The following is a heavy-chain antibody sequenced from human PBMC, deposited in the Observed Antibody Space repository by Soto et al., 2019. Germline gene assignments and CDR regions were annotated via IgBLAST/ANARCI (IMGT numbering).Heavy chain of an antibody. CDR1: GFTFSSYA. Sequence: EVQLLESGGGLVQPGGSLRLSCAASGFTFSSYAMSWVRQAPGKGLEWVSAISGSGGSTYYADSVKGRFTISRDNSKNTLYLKMNSLRAEDTAVYYCANWRIMITFGETEDYWGQGTLVTVSS. V-gene: IGHV3-23*01. D-gene: IGHD3-16*01. J-gene: IGHJ4*02. CDR2: ISGSGGST. CDR3: ANWRIMITFGETEDY.